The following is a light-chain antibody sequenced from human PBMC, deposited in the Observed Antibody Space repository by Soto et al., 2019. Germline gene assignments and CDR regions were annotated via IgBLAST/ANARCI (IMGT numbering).Light chain of an antibody. CDR1: QSVSNKY. CDR3: QHYDSSPRT. Sequence: EIVLTQTPGTLSLSPGDRATLSCRASQSVSNKYLAWYQQKPGQAPRLLIYLGSTRASGIPDRFSGSGAGTDFTLTIRRLEPEDFAVYYCQHYDSSPRTFGQGTKVDFK. V-gene: IGKV3-20*01. J-gene: IGKJ1*01. CDR2: LGS.